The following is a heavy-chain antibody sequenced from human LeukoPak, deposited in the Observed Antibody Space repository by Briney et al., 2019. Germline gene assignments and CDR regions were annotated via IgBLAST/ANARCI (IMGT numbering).Heavy chain of an antibody. J-gene: IGHJ4*02. D-gene: IGHD3-22*01. V-gene: IGHV3-7*01. CDR3: ARDVYSSGYYGQN. Sequence: GGSLRLSCAVSGFTFSSYWMYWVRQAPGKGLEWVANIKEDGSEECYVESVKGRFSVPRDNAKDSLYLQMNSLRAEDTAVYYCARDVYSSGYYGQNWGQGILVTVSS. CDR1: GFTFSSYW. CDR2: IKEDGSEE.